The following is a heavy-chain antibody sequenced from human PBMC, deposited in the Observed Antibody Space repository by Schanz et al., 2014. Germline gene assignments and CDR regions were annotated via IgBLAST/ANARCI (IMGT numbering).Heavy chain of an antibody. V-gene: IGHV3-74*01. D-gene: IGHD3-10*01. J-gene: IGHJ5*01. CDR3: AKQHIVRGVIYLNWFDS. CDR1: GFTFSSHW. CDR2: INSVGSNT. Sequence: EVQLVQSGGGLVQPGGSLRLSCAAYGFTFSSHWMHWVRQDPGKGLVWVARINSVGSNTDYADSVTGRFTISRDNAKNTLYLQMNSLRAEDTAVYYCAKQHIVRGVIYLNWFDSWGQGTLVTVSS.